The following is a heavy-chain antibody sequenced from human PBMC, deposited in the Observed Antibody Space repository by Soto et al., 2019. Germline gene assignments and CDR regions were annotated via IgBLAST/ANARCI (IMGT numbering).Heavy chain of an antibody. J-gene: IGHJ4*02. CDR1: GYTFTSYG. CDR3: ACDGNCISTSCYSDY. Sequence: ASVKVSCKASGYTFTSYGISWVRQAPGQGLEWMGWISAYNGNTNYAQKLQGRVTMTTDTSTSTAYMELRSLRSDDTAVYYCACDGNCISTSCYSDYWGQGTLVTVSS. V-gene: IGHV1-18*01. CDR2: ISAYNGNT. D-gene: IGHD2-2*01.